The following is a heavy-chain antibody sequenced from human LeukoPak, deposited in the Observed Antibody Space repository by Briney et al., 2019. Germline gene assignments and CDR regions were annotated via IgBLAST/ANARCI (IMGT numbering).Heavy chain of an antibody. V-gene: IGHV3-23*01. CDR1: GFTFSTNA. CDR3: AKGYVSLDYFDH. CDR2: ISSSGDTI. D-gene: IGHD5-18*01. J-gene: IGHJ4*02. Sequence: GGSLRLSCVASGFTFSTNAMSWVRQTPGKGLEWVSAISSSGDTIYYADSVKGRFTISRDNSKNTLWLQMNSLRAEDTAVYYCAKGYVSLDYFDHRGQGTLVTVSS.